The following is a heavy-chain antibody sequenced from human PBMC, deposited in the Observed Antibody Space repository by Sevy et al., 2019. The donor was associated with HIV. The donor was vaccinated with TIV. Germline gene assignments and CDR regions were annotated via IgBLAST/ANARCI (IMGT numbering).Heavy chain of an antibody. CDR1: GFNFYIYG. CDR2: INSDGGST. V-gene: IGHV3-74*01. Sequence: GGSLRLSCAASGFNFYIYGIHWVRQAPGKGLVWVSRINSDGGSTSHADSVKGRFTISRDNAKNTVYLQMSSLRAEDTAVYYCARGTAGTFDYWGQGTLVTVSS. CDR3: ARGTAGTFDY. J-gene: IGHJ4*02. D-gene: IGHD1-1*01.